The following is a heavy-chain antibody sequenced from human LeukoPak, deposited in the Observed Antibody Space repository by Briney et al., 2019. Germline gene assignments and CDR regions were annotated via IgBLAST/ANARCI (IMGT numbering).Heavy chain of an antibody. CDR3: AKDASSRAYDSSGYRDY. D-gene: IGHD3-22*01. Sequence: GGSLRLSCAASGFTFDDYAMHWVRQAPGKGLEWVSGISWNSGSTGYADSVKGRFTISRDNAKNSLYLQMNSLRAEDTALYYCAKDASSRAYDSSGYRDYWGQGTLVTVSS. V-gene: IGHV3-9*01. CDR2: ISWNSGST. CDR1: GFTFDDYA. J-gene: IGHJ4*02.